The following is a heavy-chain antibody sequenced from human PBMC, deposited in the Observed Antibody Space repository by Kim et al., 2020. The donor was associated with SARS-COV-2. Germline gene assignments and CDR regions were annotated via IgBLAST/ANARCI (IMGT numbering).Heavy chain of an antibody. CDR1: GYTFTSYY. D-gene: IGHD2-2*01. CDR2: INPSGGST. CDR3: AREDIVVVPAAKGGGFYYYGMDV. V-gene: IGHV1-46*01. Sequence: ASVKVSCKASGYTFTSYYMHWVRQAPGQGLEWMGIINPSGGSTSYAQKFQGRVTMTRDTSTSTVYMELSSLRSEDTAVYYCAREDIVVVPAAKGGGFYYYGMDVWGQGTTVTVSS. J-gene: IGHJ6*02.